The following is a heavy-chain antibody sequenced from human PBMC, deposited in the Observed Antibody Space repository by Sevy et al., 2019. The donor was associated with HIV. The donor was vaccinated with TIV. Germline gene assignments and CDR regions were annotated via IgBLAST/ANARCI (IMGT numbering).Heavy chain of an antibody. CDR2: ISGSGGST. J-gene: IGHJ3*02. Sequence: GGSLRLSCAASGFTFSSYAMSWVRQAPGKGLEWVSAISGSGGSTYYAGSVKGRFTISRDNSKNTLYLQMNSLRAEDTVVYYCAKDLVGATEAHAFDIWGQGTMVTVSS. V-gene: IGHV3-23*01. D-gene: IGHD1-26*01. CDR1: GFTFSSYA. CDR3: AKDLVGATEAHAFDI.